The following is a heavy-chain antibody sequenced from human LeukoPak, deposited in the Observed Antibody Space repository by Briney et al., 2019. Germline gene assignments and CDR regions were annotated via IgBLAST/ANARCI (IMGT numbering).Heavy chain of an antibody. CDR1: EFTFSSHS. Sequence: GGSLRLSWAASEFTFSSHSLMWGRQAPGKGLEWVSSISPDSGYRYYADSVKGRFTISRDNAENSLFLQMNSLGAEDTAVYYCAPFSAVTHYYFDYWGQGTLVTVSS. CDR3: APFSAVTHYYFDY. V-gene: IGHV3-21*01. D-gene: IGHD6-13*01. J-gene: IGHJ4*02. CDR2: ISPDSGYR.